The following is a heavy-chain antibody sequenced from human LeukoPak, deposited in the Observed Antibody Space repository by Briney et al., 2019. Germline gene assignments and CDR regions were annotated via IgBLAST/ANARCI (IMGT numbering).Heavy chain of an antibody. CDR1: RFMFSNYG. CDR3: ATGGGYYYDH. J-gene: IGHJ4*02. V-gene: IGHV3-33*01. Sequence: GRSLRLSCAASRFMFSNYGMHWVRQAPGKGLEWVAVAYGDGTDRYYADSVKGRFTISKDISRNTLSVQMNSLRVEDTAVYYCATGGGYYYDHWGQGTLVTVAS. D-gene: IGHD3-3*01. CDR2: AYGDGTDR.